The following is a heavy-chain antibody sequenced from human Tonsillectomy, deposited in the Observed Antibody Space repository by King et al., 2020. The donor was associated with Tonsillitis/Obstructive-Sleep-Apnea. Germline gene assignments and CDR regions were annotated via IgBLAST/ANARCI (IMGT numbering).Heavy chain of an antibody. CDR1: GGSISSTSDY. V-gene: IGHV4-39*01. CDR3: ARQRGRYCSSTSCRHYYGLDV. J-gene: IGHJ6*02. D-gene: IGHD2-2*01. CDR2: IYYSGNT. Sequence: QLQESGPGLVKTSETQSLTCTVSGGSISSTSDYWDWIRQPPGRGLEWIGSIYYSGNTYYNPSLRSRVTISVDTSKNQFSLKLNSLTAADTAVYYCARQRGRYCSSTSCRHYYGLDVWGQGTTVTVSS.